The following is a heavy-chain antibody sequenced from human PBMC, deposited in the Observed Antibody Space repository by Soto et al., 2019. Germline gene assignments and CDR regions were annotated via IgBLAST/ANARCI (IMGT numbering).Heavy chain of an antibody. CDR3: AGDCSGGSCYPGMDV. CDR2: ISSSGYI. Sequence: VGSVRLSCAASGFNFNSYTINWVRQAPGKRLEWLSSISSSGYIFSTDSVRGRFTISRDNAKNSVYLQINSLRAEDTAVYFCAGDCSGGSCYPGMDVWGQGTTVTVSS. CDR1: GFNFNSYT. D-gene: IGHD2-15*01. V-gene: IGHV3-21*01. J-gene: IGHJ6*02.